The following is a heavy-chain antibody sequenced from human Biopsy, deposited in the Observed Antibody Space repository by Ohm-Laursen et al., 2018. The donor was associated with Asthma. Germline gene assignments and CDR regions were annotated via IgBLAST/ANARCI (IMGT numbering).Heavy chain of an antibody. V-gene: IGHV1-3*01. CDR2: INAGNGNT. Sequence: ASVKVSCKASGYTFISYAIHWVRQAPGQRLEWMGWINAGNGNTKYSQNFQGRVTITRDTSASTAYMDLSSLRSEDTAVYYCARTYYDFLTGQVKDAFAIWGQGTMVTVSS. J-gene: IGHJ3*02. D-gene: IGHD3-9*01. CDR1: GYTFISYA. CDR3: ARTYYDFLTGQVKDAFAI.